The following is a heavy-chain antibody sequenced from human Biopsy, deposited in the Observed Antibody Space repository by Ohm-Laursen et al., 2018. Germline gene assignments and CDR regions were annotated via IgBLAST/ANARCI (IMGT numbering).Heavy chain of an antibody. CDR1: GVSISSYY. CDR3: ARVGAGAPSIDYFDY. D-gene: IGHD1-26*01. Sequence: SDTLSLTCTVSGVSISSYYWSWIRQPPGKGLEWIGYVYYTGSTDYNPSLQSRVTISVDRSKNQFSLELSSVTAADTAVYYCARVGAGAPSIDYFDYWGQGALVTVSS. CDR2: VYYTGST. J-gene: IGHJ4*02. V-gene: IGHV4-59*07.